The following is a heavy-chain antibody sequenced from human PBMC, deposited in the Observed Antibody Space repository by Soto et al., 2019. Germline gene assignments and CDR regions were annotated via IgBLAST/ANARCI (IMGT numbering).Heavy chain of an antibody. CDR3: AREGYGADWFDP. J-gene: IGHJ5*02. CDR2: IIPIFGTA. V-gene: IGHV1-69*12. CDR1: GGTFSSYA. Sequence: QVQLVQSGAEVKKPGSSVKVSCKASGGTFSSYAISWVRQAPGQGLEWMGGIIPIFGTANYAQKFQGRVRITAAESTSTAYMELSSLRSEDTAVYCCAREGYGADWFDPWGQGTLVTVSS. D-gene: IGHD4-17*01.